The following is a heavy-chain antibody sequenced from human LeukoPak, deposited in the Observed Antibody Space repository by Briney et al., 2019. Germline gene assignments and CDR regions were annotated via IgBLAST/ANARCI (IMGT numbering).Heavy chain of an antibody. D-gene: IGHD2-2*01. CDR1: GFTFSSYE. Sequence: PGGSLRLSRAASGFTFSSYEMNWVRQAPGKGLEWVSYIGVSGSTMYYAESVKGRFTISRDNAKNSLYLQMNSLRAEDTAVYYCARERYCSSTSCPHGDLDYWGQGTLVSVSS. CDR2: IGVSGSTM. V-gene: IGHV3-48*03. CDR3: ARERYCSSTSCPHGDLDY. J-gene: IGHJ4*02.